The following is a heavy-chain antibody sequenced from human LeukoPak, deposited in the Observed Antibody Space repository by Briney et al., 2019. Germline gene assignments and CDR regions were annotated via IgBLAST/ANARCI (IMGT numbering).Heavy chain of an antibody. CDR3: ARYDNGKDYFDY. V-gene: IGHV3-53*01. J-gene: IGHJ4*02. Sequence: GGSLRLSCAASGFSVTRNYVSWVRQAPGKGLEWVSLMYSGGGTSYADSVKGRFTISRDTSKNTLYLQMSSLRAEDTALYYCARYDNGKDYFDYWGQGTLVTISS. CDR2: MYSGGGT. D-gene: IGHD1-1*01. CDR1: GFSVTRNY.